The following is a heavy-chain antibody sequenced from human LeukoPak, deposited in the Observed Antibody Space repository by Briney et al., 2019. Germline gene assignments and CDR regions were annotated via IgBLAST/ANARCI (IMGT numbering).Heavy chain of an antibody. CDR2: ISSDGNSQ. J-gene: IGHJ4*02. V-gene: IGHV3-30*04. D-gene: IGHD6-19*01. CDR3: AREGYSSGRAAAFDY. Sequence: PGGSLRLSCTASEFTLSISHMHWVRQAPGKGLEWVAGISSDGNSQYYADSVKGRFTVSRDNSKNTLFLQMNSLRDEDTAVYYCAREGYSSGRAAAFDYWGQGTLATVSS. CDR1: EFTLSISH.